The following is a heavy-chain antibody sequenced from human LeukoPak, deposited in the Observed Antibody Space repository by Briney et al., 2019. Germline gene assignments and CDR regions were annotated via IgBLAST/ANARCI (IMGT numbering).Heavy chain of an antibody. CDR2: ITSDGSAT. CDR3: ARDASPGYFDL. Sequence: GGSLRLSCAVSGFTFSSYWMHWVRHSPGKGLAWVSRITSDGSATDYADSVRGRFTVSRDNAKNTLFLHMDSLRVEDTAVYYCARDASPGYFDLWGRGTLVTVSA. V-gene: IGHV3-74*01. J-gene: IGHJ2*01. CDR1: GFTFSSYW.